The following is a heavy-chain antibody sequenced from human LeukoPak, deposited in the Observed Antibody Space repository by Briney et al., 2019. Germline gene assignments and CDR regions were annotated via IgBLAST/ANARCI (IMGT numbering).Heavy chain of an antibody. CDR3: ARARDYYDSSSYPNWFDP. J-gene: IGHJ5*02. V-gene: IGHV4-4*07. Sequence: SETLSLTCTVSGGSISSYYWTWIRQPAGKGLGWIGRIYSSGSTNYNPSLKSRVIMSVDKSQNQFSLKLSSVTAADTAVYYCARARDYYDSSSYPNWFDPWGQGTLVTVSS. CDR2: IYSSGST. D-gene: IGHD3-22*01. CDR1: GGSISSYY.